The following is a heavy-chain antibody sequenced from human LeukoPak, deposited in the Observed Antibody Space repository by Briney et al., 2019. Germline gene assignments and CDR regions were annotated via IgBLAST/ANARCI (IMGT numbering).Heavy chain of an antibody. Sequence: SETLSLTCTVSGGSISGSYWSWIRQPPGKGLEWIGYIYYSGSTNYNPSLKSRVTISVDTSKNQFSLKLSSVTAADTAVYYCARVVYSSSWYWFDPWGQGTLVTVSS. J-gene: IGHJ5*02. CDR3: ARVVYSSSWYWFDP. CDR2: IYYSGST. V-gene: IGHV4-59*08. CDR1: GGSISGSY. D-gene: IGHD6-13*01.